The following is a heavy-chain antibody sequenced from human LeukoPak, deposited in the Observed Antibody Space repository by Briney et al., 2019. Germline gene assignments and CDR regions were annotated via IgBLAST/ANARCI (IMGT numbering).Heavy chain of an antibody. Sequence: GGSLRLSCAASGFTFSSNSMNWVRQAPGKGLEWISYISSGGSTIYYADSVRGRFTISRDAAKNSLYLQMNSLGAEDTVVYYCARDHVGGDYYYYGIDAWGHGTTVTVSS. V-gene: IGHV3-48*01. D-gene: IGHD2-21*01. J-gene: IGHJ6*02. CDR1: GFTFSSNS. CDR2: ISSGGSTI. CDR3: ARDHVGGDYYYYGIDA.